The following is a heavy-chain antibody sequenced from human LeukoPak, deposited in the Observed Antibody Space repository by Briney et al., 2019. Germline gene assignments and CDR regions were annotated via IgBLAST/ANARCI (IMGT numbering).Heavy chain of an antibody. J-gene: IGHJ4*02. CDR1: GGSFSGYY. D-gene: IGHD6-13*01. V-gene: IGHV4-34*01. CDR2: INHSGST. Sequence: SETLSLTCAVYGGSFSGYYWSWIRQPPGKGLEWIGEINHSGSTNYNPSLKSRVTISVDTSKNQFSLKLSSVTAADTAVYYCARGAELYGSSWYVDHWGQGTLVTVSS. CDR3: ARGAELYGSSWYVDH.